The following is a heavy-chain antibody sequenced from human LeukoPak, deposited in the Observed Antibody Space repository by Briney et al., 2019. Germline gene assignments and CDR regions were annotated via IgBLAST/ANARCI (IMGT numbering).Heavy chain of an antibody. V-gene: IGHV1-18*01. Sequence: ASVKVSCKASGYTFTSYGISWVRQAPGQGLEWMGWISAYNGNTNYAQKLQGRVTMTTDTSTSTAYMELRSLRSDDTAVYYCARDHADAGYNWFNPWGQGTLVTVSS. CDR2: ISAYNGNT. CDR1: GYTFTSYG. CDR3: ARDHADAGYNWFNP. J-gene: IGHJ5*02.